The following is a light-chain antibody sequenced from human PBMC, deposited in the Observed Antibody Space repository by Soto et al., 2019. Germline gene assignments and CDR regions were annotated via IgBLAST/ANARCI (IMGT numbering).Light chain of an antibody. J-gene: IGLJ1*01. CDR2: DVS. Sequence: QSVLTQPASVSGSPGQSITISCTGSSSDVGVYNYVSWYQQHPGKAPKLIIYDVSNRPSGVSNRFSGSKSGNTASLTISGLQAEDEADYYCSSYTNINTRACVFGTGTKLTVL. V-gene: IGLV2-14*01. CDR1: SSDVGVYNY. CDR3: SSYTNINTRACV.